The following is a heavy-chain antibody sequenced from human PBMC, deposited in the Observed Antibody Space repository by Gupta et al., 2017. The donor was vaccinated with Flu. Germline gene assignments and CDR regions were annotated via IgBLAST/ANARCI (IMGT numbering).Heavy chain of an antibody. V-gene: IGHV3-13*01. Sequence: EVQLVESGGGLVQPGGSLRLSCAVSGFTFSTYDMHWVRQPTGRGLEWVSAIGTYDDTYYADSVKGRFTISRENAWNFLYLQMHSLTAGDTAVYYCVREQQRGNWDALDVWGQGTMVTVSS. CDR1: GFTFSTYD. D-gene: IGHD6-25*01. CDR3: VREQQRGNWDALDV. CDR2: IGTYDDT. J-gene: IGHJ3*01.